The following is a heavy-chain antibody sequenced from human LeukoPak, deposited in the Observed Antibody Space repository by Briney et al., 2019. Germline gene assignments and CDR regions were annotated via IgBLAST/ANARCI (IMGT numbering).Heavy chain of an antibody. Sequence: GGSLRLSCAASGFTFSSYGMHWVRQAPGKGLEWVAVIWYGGSNKYYADSVKGRFTISRDNSKNTLYLQMNSLRAEDTAVYYCARVGRFCSSTSCQDHGMDVWGKGTTVTVSS. CDR3: ARVGRFCSSTSCQDHGMDV. J-gene: IGHJ6*04. CDR2: IWYGGSNK. D-gene: IGHD2-2*01. V-gene: IGHV3-33*01. CDR1: GFTFSSYG.